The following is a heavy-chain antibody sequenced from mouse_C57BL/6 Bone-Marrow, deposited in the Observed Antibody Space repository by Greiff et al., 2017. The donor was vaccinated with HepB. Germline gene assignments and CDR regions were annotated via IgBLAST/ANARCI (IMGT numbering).Heavy chain of an antibody. CDR1: GFTFSDYY. J-gene: IGHJ1*03. CDR3: ASRSSYWYFDV. V-gene: IGHV5-12*01. CDR2: ISNGGGST. D-gene: IGHD1-1*01. Sequence: EVQGVESGGGLVQPGGSLKLSCAASGFTFSDYYMYWVRQTPEKRLEWVAYISNGGGSTYYPDTVKGRFTIARDNAKNTLYLQMSRLKSEDTAMYYCASRSSYWYFDVWGTGTTVTVSS.